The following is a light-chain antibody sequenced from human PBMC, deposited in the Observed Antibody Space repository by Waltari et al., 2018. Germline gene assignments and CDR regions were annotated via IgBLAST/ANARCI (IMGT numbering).Light chain of an antibody. CDR3: SSYTSRGTLI. CDR1: STDIGTYNF. J-gene: IGLJ2*01. V-gene: IGLV2-14*01. CDR2: DVR. Sequence: QSALTQPASVSGSPGQSITISCTGTSTDIGTYNFVSWYRQDPGQAPKLLIYDVRRPSWLSPRFSGSKSVATSSLTISGLQAEDESYYYCSSYTSRGTLIFGGGTRVTVL.